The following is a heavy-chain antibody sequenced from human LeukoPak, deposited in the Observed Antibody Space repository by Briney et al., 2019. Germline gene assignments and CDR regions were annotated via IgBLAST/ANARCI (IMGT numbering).Heavy chain of an antibody. CDR1: GFTFSSYA. CDR3: AREPPFCGGDCRSLCDY. D-gene: IGHD2-21*02. J-gene: IGHJ4*02. CDR2: ITGSGFTI. Sequence: GGSLRLSCAASGFTFSSYALNWVRQAPGKGLEWVSVITGSGFTIYYADSVKGRFTISRDNSKNPLYLQMNSLRAEDTAVYYCAREPPFCGGDCRSLCDYWGQGALVTVSS. V-gene: IGHV3-23*01.